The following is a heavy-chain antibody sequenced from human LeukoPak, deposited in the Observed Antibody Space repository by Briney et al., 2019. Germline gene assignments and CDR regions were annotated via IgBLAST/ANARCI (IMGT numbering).Heavy chain of an antibody. D-gene: IGHD3-10*01. CDR2: IYHSGSP. Sequence: SGTLSLTCAVSGGSISSSNWWSWVRQPPGKGLEWIGEIYHSGSPNYNPSLKSRVTISVDKSKNQFSLKLSSVTAADTAVYYCARDRGGPYPYFDYWGQGTLVTVSS. J-gene: IGHJ4*02. V-gene: IGHV4-4*02. CDR1: GGSISSSNW. CDR3: ARDRGGPYPYFDY.